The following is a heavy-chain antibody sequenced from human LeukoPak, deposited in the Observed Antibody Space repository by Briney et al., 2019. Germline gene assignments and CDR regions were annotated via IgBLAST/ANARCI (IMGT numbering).Heavy chain of an antibody. J-gene: IGHJ4*02. CDR1: GGSISISSYY. V-gene: IGHV4-39*01. CDR3: ARQLGYCSSTSCYADKVDY. D-gene: IGHD2-2*01. CDR2: IYYSGST. Sequence: SETLSLTCTVSGGSISISSYYWGWIRQPPGKGLEWIGSIYYSGSTYYNPSLKSRGTISVDTSKNQFSLKLSSVTAADTAVYYCARQLGYCSSTSCYADKVDYWGQGTLVTVSS.